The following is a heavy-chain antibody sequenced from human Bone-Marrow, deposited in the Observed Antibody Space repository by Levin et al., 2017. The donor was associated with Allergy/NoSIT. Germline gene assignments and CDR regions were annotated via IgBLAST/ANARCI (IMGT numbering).Heavy chain of an antibody. D-gene: IGHD4-17*01. CDR3: ASLQYGDYGNDY. Sequence: GGSLRLSCVASGFTFSTYSMNWVRQAPGKGLEWVSAITSSSSGTYYADSVKGRFTISRDNAKKSLFLQMNSLRPEDTAVYYCASLQYGDYGNDYWGQGTLVTVSS. CDR1: GFTFSTYS. V-gene: IGHV3-21*01. CDR2: ITSSSSGT. J-gene: IGHJ4*02.